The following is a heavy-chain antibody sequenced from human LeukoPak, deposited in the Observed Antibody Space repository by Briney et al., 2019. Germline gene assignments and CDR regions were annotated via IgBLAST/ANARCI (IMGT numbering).Heavy chain of an antibody. J-gene: IGHJ6*03. CDR2: ISGSGDST. Sequence: GGTLRLSCATSGFRFTIYGMSWVRQAPGKGLEWVSGISGSGDSTYYADSVKGRFTISRDNSKNTLSLQMNSLRAEDTAVYYGARERGQTSSGYSYPYYYYYMDVWGKGTTVTVSS. CDR3: ARERGQTSSGYSYPYYYYYMDV. V-gene: IGHV3-23*01. D-gene: IGHD5-18*01. CDR1: GFRFTIYG.